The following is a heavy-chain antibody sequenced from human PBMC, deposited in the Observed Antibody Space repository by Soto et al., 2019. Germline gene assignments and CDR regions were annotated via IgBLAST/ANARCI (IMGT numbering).Heavy chain of an antibody. CDR3: ARGGGVGVAGSAAFDM. CDR1: GYPVTAYY. CDR2: VHPATGAA. Sequence: QLHLVQSGAVVKKPGASVTVSCSASGYPVTAYYMHWVRQAPGRGLEWRGGVHPATGAAKYTQTFQGRVTMTRDTSTSTVFMELSGLTSEDTAVFYCARGGGVGVAGSAAFDMWGQGTLVTVSS. V-gene: IGHV1-2*02. D-gene: IGHD3-3*01. J-gene: IGHJ3*02.